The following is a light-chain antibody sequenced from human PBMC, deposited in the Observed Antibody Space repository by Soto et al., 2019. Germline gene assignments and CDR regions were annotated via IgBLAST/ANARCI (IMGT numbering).Light chain of an antibody. CDR3: LQDYNYTFT. CDR1: QGIRND. V-gene: IGKV1-6*01. CDR2: AAS. Sequence: AIQMTQSPSSLSASVGDRVTITCRASQGIRNDLGWYQQKPGTAPKLLIYAASSLQSGVPSRFSGSGSGTDFTLTISRLQPEDFATYYCLQDYNYTFTFGPGTKVDI. J-gene: IGKJ3*01.